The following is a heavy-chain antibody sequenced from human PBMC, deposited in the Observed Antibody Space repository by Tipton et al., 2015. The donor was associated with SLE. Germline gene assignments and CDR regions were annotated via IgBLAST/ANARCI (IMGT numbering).Heavy chain of an antibody. Sequence: TLSLTCTVSGGSISSYYWSWIRQPPGKRLEWIGYIYYSGSTNYNPSLKSRVTISVGTSKNQFSLKLSSVTAADTAVYYCARGGIAVAGTRTYFDYWGQGTLVTVSS. V-gene: IGHV4-59*01. CDR3: ARGGIAVAGTRTYFDY. CDR2: IYYSGST. CDR1: GGSISSYY. J-gene: IGHJ4*02. D-gene: IGHD6-19*01.